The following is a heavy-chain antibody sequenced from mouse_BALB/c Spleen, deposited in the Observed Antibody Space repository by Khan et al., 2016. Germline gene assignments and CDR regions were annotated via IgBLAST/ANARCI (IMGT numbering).Heavy chain of an antibody. V-gene: IGHV3-1*02. D-gene: IGHD2-14*01. CDR2: IHYSGST. CDR3: AGGTTCDYFDY. Sequence: EVQLQESGPDLVKPSQSLSLTCTVTGYSIISGYSWHWIRQFPGNKLEWMAYIHYSGSTNYNPSLKSRISLTRDTSKNRFILQLNSVTTEDTATYYCAGGTTCDYFDYWGQGTTLTVSS. J-gene: IGHJ2*01. CDR1: GYSIISGYS.